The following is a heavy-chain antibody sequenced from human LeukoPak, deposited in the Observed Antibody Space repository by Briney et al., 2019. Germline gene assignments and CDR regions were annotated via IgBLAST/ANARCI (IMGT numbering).Heavy chain of an antibody. Sequence: SETLSLTCSVSGGSINSHYWSWIRQPPGKRLEWIGYIFNTGNTNYSPSLASRVTMSVDTSRAQFFLRLSPVTAADTAIYCCASRPADTTWYGVFDYWSQGTLVTVSS. V-gene: IGHV4-59*11. D-gene: IGHD3-10*01. CDR2: IFNTGNT. CDR3: ASRPADTTWYGVFDY. J-gene: IGHJ4*02. CDR1: GGSINSHY.